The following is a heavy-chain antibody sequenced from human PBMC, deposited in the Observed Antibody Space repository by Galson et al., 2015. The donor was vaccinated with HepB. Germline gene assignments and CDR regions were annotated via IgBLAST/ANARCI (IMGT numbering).Heavy chain of an antibody. V-gene: IGHV3-30-3*01. CDR1: GFTFSSYA. CDR3: ARDQEPMVRGVRPLDY. D-gene: IGHD3-10*01. J-gene: IGHJ4*02. Sequence: SLRLSCAASGFTFSSYAMHWVRQAPGKGLEWVAVISYDGSNKYYADSVKGRFTISRDNSKNTLYLQMNSLRAEDTAVYYCARDQEPMVRGVRPLDYWGQGTLVTVSS. CDR2: ISYDGSNK.